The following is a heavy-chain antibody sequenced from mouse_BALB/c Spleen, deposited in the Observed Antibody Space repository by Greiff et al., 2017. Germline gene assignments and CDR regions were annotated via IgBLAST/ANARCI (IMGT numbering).Heavy chain of an antibody. CDR1: GFTFSSYG. Sequence: EVQLVESGGGLVQPGGSLKLSCAASGFTFSSYGMSWVRQTPDKRLELVATINSNGGSTYYPDSVKGRFTISRDNPKNTLFLQMTSLRSEDTAMYYCARVGTTAFDYWGQGTTLTVSS. CDR3: ARVGTTAFDY. V-gene: IGHV5-6-3*01. J-gene: IGHJ2*01. D-gene: IGHD1-2*01. CDR2: INSNGGST.